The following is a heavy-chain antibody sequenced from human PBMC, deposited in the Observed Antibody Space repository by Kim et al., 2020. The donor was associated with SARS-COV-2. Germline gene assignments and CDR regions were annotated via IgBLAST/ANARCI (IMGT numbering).Heavy chain of an antibody. V-gene: IGHV5-51*01. J-gene: IGHJ4*02. CDR3: ARLTTVTTIDY. Sequence: TRYSPSFQGQVTISADKSISTAYLQWSSLKASDTAMYYCARLTTVTTIDYWGQGTLVTVSS. CDR2: T. D-gene: IGHD4-17*01.